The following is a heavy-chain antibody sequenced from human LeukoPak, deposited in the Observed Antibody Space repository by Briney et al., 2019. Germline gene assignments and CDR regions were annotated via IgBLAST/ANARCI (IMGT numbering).Heavy chain of an antibody. D-gene: IGHD1-20*01. CDR1: GFTFSPYW. V-gene: IGHV3-7*01. Sequence: GGSLRLSCAASGFTFSPYWMSWVRQAPGKGLEWVANIKPDGFEKSYVDSVKGRFTISRDNSQNTVSLQMNSLRAEDTAVYYCAKEKVPYNWNPFDYWGQGTLVTVSS. CDR3: AKEKVPYNWNPFDY. J-gene: IGHJ4*02. CDR2: IKPDGFEK.